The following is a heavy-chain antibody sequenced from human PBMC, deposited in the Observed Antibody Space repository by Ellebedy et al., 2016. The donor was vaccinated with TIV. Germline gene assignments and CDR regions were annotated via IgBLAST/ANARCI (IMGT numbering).Heavy chain of an antibody. CDR3: ATVRRAVTGDFDY. D-gene: IGHD6-19*01. Sequence: GGSLRLXXAASGFTFSDAWMSWVRQAPGKGLEWVGRIRSQKAGGTTENAAPVKGRFAISRDDSTNTLFLLMTSLKTEDTAVYYCATVRRAVTGDFDYWGQGTQVTVSS. V-gene: IGHV3-15*01. CDR2: IRSQKAGGTT. J-gene: IGHJ4*02. CDR1: GFTFSDAW.